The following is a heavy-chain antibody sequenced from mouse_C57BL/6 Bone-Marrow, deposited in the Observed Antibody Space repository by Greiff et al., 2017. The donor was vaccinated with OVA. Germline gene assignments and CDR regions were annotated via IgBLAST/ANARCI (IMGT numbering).Heavy chain of an antibody. CDR2: IDPENGDT. Sequence: VQLKQSGAELVRPGASVKLSCTASGFNIKDDYMHWVKQRPEQGLEWIGWIDPENGDTEYASKFQGKATITADTSSNTAYLQLSSLTSEDTAVYYCTTGGTRFDYWGQGTTLTVSS. CDR3: TTGGTRFDY. V-gene: IGHV14-4*01. CDR1: GFNIKDDY. J-gene: IGHJ2*01. D-gene: IGHD3-3*01.